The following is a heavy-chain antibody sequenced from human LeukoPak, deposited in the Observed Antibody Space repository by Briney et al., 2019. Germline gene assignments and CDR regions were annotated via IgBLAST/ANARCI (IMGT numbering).Heavy chain of an antibody. D-gene: IGHD6-19*01. CDR1: VFLFKHCW. Sequence: GLSLRLSYAASVFLFKHCWKHWVRQARGKGLEWVSRIANDGKTKYAAYVKGRVTISRDHANNTLYLQMNSLRAGHTAVYFLGGSSGWPAYWGQGSLVTVAS. V-gene: IGHV3-74*03. CDR2: IANDGKT. CDR3: GGSSGWPAY. J-gene: IGHJ4*02.